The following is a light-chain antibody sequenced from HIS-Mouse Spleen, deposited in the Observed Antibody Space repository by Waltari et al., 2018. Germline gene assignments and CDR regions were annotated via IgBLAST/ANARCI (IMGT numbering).Light chain of an antibody. J-gene: IGLJ2*01. CDR2: DDS. Sequence: SYVLTQPPSVSVAPGKTARITCGGNNIGSKSVHWYQQKPGQAPGLVVYDDSDRPSGIPEGFAGSNSGNTATLTISRVEAGDEADYYCQVWDSSSDHVVFGGGTKLTVL. V-gene: IGLV3-21*03. CDR3: QVWDSSSDHVV. CDR1: NIGSKS.